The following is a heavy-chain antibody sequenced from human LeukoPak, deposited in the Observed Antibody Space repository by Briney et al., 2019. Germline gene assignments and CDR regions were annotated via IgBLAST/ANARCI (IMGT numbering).Heavy chain of an antibody. CDR1: GFSFSDYV. J-gene: IGHJ3*02. CDR3: AKPIEGRADDVFDI. CDR2: ISGRGRST. Sequence: GGSLRLSCAASGFSFSDYVMSWVRQAPGQGLEWVSNISGRGRSTYSADSVKGRFTSSKDNAKNTLYLQMNNLKAEDTAIYYCAKPIEGRADDVFDIWGQGTMVTVSS. V-gene: IGHV3-23*01.